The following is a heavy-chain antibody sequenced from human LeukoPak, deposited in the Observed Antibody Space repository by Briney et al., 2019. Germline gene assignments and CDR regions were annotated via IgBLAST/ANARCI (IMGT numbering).Heavy chain of an antibody. V-gene: IGHV1-69*13. CDR2: IIPIFGTA. CDR1: GGTFSSYA. D-gene: IGHD2-15*01. CDR3: ARGYCGGGSCYNSRGWFDP. J-gene: IGHJ5*02. Sequence: GASVKVSCKASGGTFSSYAMSWVRQAPGQGFEWMGGIIPIFGTANYAQKFQGRVTITADESTSTAYMVLSRLRSEDTAVYYCARGYCGGGSCYNSRGWFDPWGQGTLVTVSS.